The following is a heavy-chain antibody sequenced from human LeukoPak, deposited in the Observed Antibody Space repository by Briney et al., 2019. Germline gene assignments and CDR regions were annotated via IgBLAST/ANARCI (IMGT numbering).Heavy chain of an antibody. CDR1: GFTFSDYY. CDR2: ISSSGSTK. J-gene: IGHJ4*02. V-gene: IGHV3-11*01. D-gene: IGHD3-10*01. Sequence: GGSLRLSCVASGFTFSDYYMSWIRQAPGKGLEWVSYISSSGSTKYYADSVKGRFTISRDNAKNSYLQMNSLRAEDTAVYYCARDGHAYGRGSPHYWGQGTLVTVSS. CDR3: ARDGHAYGRGSPHY.